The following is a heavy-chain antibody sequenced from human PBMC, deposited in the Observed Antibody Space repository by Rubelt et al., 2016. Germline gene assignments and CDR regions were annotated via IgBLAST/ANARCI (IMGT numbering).Heavy chain of an antibody. CDR2: IYYSGST. J-gene: IGHJ4*02. CDR3: ARGDHSGTPIDY. D-gene: IGHD1-1*01. V-gene: IGHV4-39*07. Sequence: QLQLQESGPGLVKPSETLSLTCTVSGGSISSSSYYWGWIRQPPGKGLEWIGSIYYSGSTNYNPSLKSRVTISVDRSKNQFSLKWTSVTAADTAVYYCARGDHSGTPIDYWGQGTVVTVSS. CDR1: GGSISSSSYY.